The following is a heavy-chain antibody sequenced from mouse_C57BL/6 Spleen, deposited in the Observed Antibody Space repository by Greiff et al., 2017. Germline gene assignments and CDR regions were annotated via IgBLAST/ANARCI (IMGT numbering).Heavy chain of an antibody. CDR1: GYAFSSYW. CDR3: ARLITTVVAPFDY. Sequence: VKLVESGAELVKPGASVKISCKASGYAFSSYWMNWVKQRPGKGLEWIGQIYPGDGDTNYNGKFKGKATLTADKSSSTAYMQLSSLTSEDSAVYFCARLITTVVAPFDYWGQGTLVTVSA. J-gene: IGHJ3*01. V-gene: IGHV1-80*01. CDR2: IYPGDGDT. D-gene: IGHD1-1*01.